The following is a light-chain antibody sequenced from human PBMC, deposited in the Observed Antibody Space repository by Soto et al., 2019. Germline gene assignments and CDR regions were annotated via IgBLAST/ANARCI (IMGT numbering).Light chain of an antibody. CDR1: RGHSGYA. Sequence: VLTQSPSASASLGASVKLTCTLSRGHSGYAIAWHQQQPEKGPRYLMNLDSDGNHRKGDGIPDRFSGSSSGTERYLTISSLQSEDEADYYCQTWGTGIRVFGGGTKLTVL. CDR2: LDSDGNH. J-gene: IGLJ3*02. CDR3: QTWGTGIRV. V-gene: IGLV4-69*01.